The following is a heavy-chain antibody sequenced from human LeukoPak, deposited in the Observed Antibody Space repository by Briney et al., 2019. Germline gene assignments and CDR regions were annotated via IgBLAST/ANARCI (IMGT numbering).Heavy chain of an antibody. CDR1: GFTFSSYA. CDR2: ISYDGSNK. Sequence: PGRSLRLSCAASGFTFSSYAMHWVRQAPGKGLEWVAVISYDGSNKYYADSVKGRFTISRDNSKNTLYLQMNSLRAEDTAVYNCARDKSRIAAAVYAFDIWGQGTMVTVSS. D-gene: IGHD6-13*01. J-gene: IGHJ3*02. V-gene: IGHV3-30-3*01. CDR3: ARDKSRIAAAVYAFDI.